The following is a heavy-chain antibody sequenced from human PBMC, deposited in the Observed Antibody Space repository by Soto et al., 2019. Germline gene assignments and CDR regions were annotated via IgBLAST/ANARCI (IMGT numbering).Heavy chain of an antibody. Sequence: GGSLRLSCAASGFTFSSYAMSWVRQAPGKGLEWVSAISGSGGSTYYADSVKGRFTISRDNSKNTLYLQMNSLRAEDTAVYYCAKTYYYDSSGYAPSGYWGQGTLVTVSS. J-gene: IGHJ4*02. CDR2: ISGSGGST. CDR3: AKTYYYDSSGYAPSGY. V-gene: IGHV3-23*01. D-gene: IGHD3-22*01. CDR1: GFTFSSYA.